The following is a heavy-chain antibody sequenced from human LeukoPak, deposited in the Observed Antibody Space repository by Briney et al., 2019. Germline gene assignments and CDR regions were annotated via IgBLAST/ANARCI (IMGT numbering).Heavy chain of an antibody. J-gene: IGHJ4*02. V-gene: IGHV4-30-2*01. CDR2: IYHSGST. CDR1: GGSISSSGYY. Sequence: SETLSLTCTVSGGSISSSGYYWSWIRQPPGKGLEWIGYIYHSGSTYYNPSLKSRVTISVDRSKNQFSLRLDSVTAADTAVYYCARKEGPSIAARPIVNWGQGTLVTVSS. CDR3: ARKEGPSIAARPIVN. D-gene: IGHD6-6*01.